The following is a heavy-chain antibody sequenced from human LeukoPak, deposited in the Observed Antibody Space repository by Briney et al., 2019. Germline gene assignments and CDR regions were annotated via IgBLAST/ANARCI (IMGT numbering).Heavy chain of an antibody. V-gene: IGHV3-74*01. CDR1: GFTFSSYW. CDR2: INSDGSST. J-gene: IGHJ4*02. D-gene: IGHD1-26*01. CDR3: ASHHGIVGATPYYFDY. Sequence: GGSLRLSCAASGFTFSSYWMHWVRRAPGKGLVWVSRINSDGSSTSYADSVKGRFTISRDNAKNSLYLQMNSLRAEDTAVYYCASHHGIVGATPYYFDYWGQGTLVTVSS.